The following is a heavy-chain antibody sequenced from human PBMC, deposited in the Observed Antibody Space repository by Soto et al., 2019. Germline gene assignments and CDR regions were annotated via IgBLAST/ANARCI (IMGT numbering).Heavy chain of an antibody. CDR2: INPSGGRI. CDR1: GYTFTSYQ. CDR3: ARDGPPTTTGVGPSSTMDV. J-gene: IGHJ6*02. D-gene: IGHD3-3*01. Sequence: QMQLVQSGAEVKKPGASVKVSCKASGYTFTSYQMHWVRQAPGQGLEWMGIINPSGGRITYAPRFQGRVMMTRDTATNTVYMELRSLRPEDTAVYYCARDGPPTTTGVGPSSTMDVWGQGTTVTVS. V-gene: IGHV1-46*01.